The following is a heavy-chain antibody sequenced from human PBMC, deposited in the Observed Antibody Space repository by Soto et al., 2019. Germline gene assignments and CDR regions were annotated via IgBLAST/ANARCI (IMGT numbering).Heavy chain of an antibody. D-gene: IGHD3-9*01. Sequence: SVKVSCKASGGTFSSYAISWVRQAPGQGLEWMGGIIPIFGTANYAQKFQGRVTITADESTSTAYMELSSLRSEDTAVYYCARAPSDYDILTGSLAPYYMDVWGKGTTVTVSS. V-gene: IGHV1-69*13. CDR3: ARAPSDYDILTGSLAPYYMDV. J-gene: IGHJ6*03. CDR1: GGTFSSYA. CDR2: IIPIFGTA.